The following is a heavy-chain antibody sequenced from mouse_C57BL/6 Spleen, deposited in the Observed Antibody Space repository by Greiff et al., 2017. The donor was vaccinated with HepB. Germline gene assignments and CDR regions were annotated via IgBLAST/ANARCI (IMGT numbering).Heavy chain of an antibody. D-gene: IGHD2-3*01. J-gene: IGHJ2*01. Sequence: VQLQQSGAELVKPGASVKISCKASGYAFSSYWMNWVKQRPGKGLEWIGQIYPGDGDTNYNGKFKGKATLTADKSASTAYMPLSSLTSEDSAVYFCARWLLRGGHFDYWGQGTTLTVST. V-gene: IGHV1-80*01. CDR2: IYPGDGDT. CDR3: ARWLLRGGHFDY. CDR1: GYAFSSYW.